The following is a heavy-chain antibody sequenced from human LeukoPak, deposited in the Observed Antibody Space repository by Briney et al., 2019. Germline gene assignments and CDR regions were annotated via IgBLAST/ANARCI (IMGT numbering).Heavy chain of an antibody. CDR2: IIPIFGTA. CDR3: ARDLAYDSSGWYYYYGMDV. D-gene: IGHD3-22*01. J-gene: IGHJ6*02. Sequence: SVKVSCKASGGTFSSYAISWVRQAPGQGLEWMGGIIPIFGTANYAQKFQGRVTITADESTSTAYMELSRLRSEDTAVYYCARDLAYDSSGWYYYYGMDVWGQGTTVTVSS. V-gene: IGHV1-69*13. CDR1: GGTFSSYA.